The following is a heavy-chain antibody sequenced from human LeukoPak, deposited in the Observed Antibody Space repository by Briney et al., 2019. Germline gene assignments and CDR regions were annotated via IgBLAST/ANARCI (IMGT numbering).Heavy chain of an antibody. Sequence: GGSLRLSCAASGFTFSSYGMSWVRQAPGKGLEWVSAISGSGGSTYYADSVKGRFTISRDNSKNTLYLQMNSLRAEDTAVYYCAKDQDRSGYYDSSGYPDYWGQGTLVTVSS. CDR2: ISGSGGST. CDR3: AKDQDRSGYYDSSGYPDY. J-gene: IGHJ4*02. D-gene: IGHD3-22*01. CDR1: GFTFSSYG. V-gene: IGHV3-23*01.